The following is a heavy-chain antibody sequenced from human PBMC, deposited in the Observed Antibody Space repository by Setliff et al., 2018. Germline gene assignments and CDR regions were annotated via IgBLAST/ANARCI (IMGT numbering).Heavy chain of an antibody. Sequence: ASVKVSCQVSGYTLTELSMHWVRQAPGKGLEWMGGFDPEDGETIYAQKFQGRVTMTEDTSTDTAYMELSSLRSEDTAVYYCATDKMAVAGTWFDPWGQGTLVTVSS. V-gene: IGHV1-24*01. CDR2: FDPEDGET. J-gene: IGHJ5*02. CDR3: ATDKMAVAGTWFDP. CDR1: GYTLTELS. D-gene: IGHD6-19*01.